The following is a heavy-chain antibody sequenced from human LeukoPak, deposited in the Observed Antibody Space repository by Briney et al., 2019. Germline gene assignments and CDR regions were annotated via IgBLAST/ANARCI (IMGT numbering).Heavy chain of an antibody. V-gene: IGHV4-38-2*01. CDR3: ARQGGSSSPYYYYYMDV. J-gene: IGHJ6*03. Sequence: PSETLSLTCAVSGYSISSGYYWGWFRQPPGKGLEWIGCMYHSGSTYYNPSLKSRVTISVDTSKNQFSLTLSSVTAADTAVYYCARQGGSSSPYYYYYMDVWGKGTTVTVSS. CDR2: MYHSGST. D-gene: IGHD6-13*01. CDR1: GYSISSGYY.